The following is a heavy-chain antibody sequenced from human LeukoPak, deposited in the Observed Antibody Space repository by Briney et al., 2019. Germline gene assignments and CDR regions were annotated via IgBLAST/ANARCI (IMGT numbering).Heavy chain of an antibody. D-gene: IGHD6-13*01. J-gene: IGHJ3*02. CDR3: ATALAQTHAFDI. Sequence: GESLKLSCKGSGYTFPNYWIIWVRQMPGNGLEWMGLIYPADSDTRYSPSFQGQVTVSADRSTSTAYLQWSSLKASDTAMYYCATALAQTHAFDIWGQGTLVTVSS. CDR1: GYTFPNYW. CDR2: IYPADSDT. V-gene: IGHV5-51*01.